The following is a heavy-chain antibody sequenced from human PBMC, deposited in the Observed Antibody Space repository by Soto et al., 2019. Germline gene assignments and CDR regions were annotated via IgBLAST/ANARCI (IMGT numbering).Heavy chain of an antibody. V-gene: IGHV4-31*03. CDR2: IYYSGST. J-gene: IGHJ4*02. D-gene: IGHD4-17*01. CDR3: ARMTTVTPRYYFDY. Sequence: PSETLSLTCTVSGGSISSGGYYWSWIRQHPGKGLEWIGYIYYSGSTYYNPSLKSRVTISVDTSKNQFSLKLSSVTAADTTVYYCARMTTVTPRYYFDYWGQGTLVIVSS. CDR1: GGSISSGGYY.